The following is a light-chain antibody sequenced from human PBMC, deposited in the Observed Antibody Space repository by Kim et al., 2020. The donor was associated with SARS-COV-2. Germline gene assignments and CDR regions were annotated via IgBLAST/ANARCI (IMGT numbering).Light chain of an antibody. CDR1: PSNIETNT. V-gene: IGLV1-44*01. CDR2: TNN. CDR3: AAWEDSPDGYVV. J-gene: IGLJ2*01. Sequence: RVTISGSGSPSNIETNTVNRYQQLPGTAPKLLIHTNNQRPSGVPDRFSGSRFGTSASLTISGLQSEDEADYFCAAWEDSPDGYVVFGGGTQLTVL.